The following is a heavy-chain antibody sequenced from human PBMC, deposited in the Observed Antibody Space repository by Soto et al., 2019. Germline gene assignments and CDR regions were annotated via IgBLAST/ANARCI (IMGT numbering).Heavy chain of an antibody. D-gene: IGHD3-22*01. CDR1: GYSFTSYW. V-gene: IGHV5-10-1*01. CDR3: ARLVMYYYDSSGPWATGHYFDY. J-gene: IGHJ4*02. Sequence: PGESLKISCKGSGYSFTSYWISWVRQMPGKGLEWMGRIDPSDSYTNYSPSFQGHVTISADKSISTAYLQWSSLKASDTAMYYCARLVMYYYDSSGPWATGHYFDYWGQGTLVTVSS. CDR2: IDPSDSYT.